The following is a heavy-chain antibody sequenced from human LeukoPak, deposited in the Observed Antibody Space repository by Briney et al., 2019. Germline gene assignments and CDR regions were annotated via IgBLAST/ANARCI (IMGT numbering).Heavy chain of an antibody. D-gene: IGHD2-21*01. CDR1: GWSFSGYY. CDR3: ANIVYGEGMVV. CDR2: INHSGST. Sequence: SETLSLTCAVYGWSFSGYYWSWLRQPPGKGLEWIGEINHSGSTNYNPSLNSRVTISVDTSKNQFALTLSSVTAADTAVYYCANIVYGEGMVVWGKGTTVTVS. J-gene: IGHJ6*03. V-gene: IGHV4-34*01.